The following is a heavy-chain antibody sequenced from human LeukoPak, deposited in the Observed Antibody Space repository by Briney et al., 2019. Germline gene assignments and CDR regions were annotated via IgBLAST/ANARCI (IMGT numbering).Heavy chain of an antibody. D-gene: IGHD4-17*01. CDR3: ARDYYGDYFFDY. CDR1: GITFSSYA. V-gene: IGHV3-23*01. CDR2: ISGSGDNT. Sequence: GGSLRLSCAASGITFSSYAMSWVRQAPGRGLEWVSAISGSGDNTYHADSVKGRFTITRDNSKNTLYLQMNSLRAEDTAVYYCARDYYGDYFFDYWGQGTLVTVSS. J-gene: IGHJ4*02.